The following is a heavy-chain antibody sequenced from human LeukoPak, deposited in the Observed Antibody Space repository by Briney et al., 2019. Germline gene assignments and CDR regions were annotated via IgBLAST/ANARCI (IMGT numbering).Heavy chain of an antibody. V-gene: IGHV3-53*05. D-gene: IGHD3-16*02. J-gene: IGHJ4*02. CDR1: GFTVSSNY. CDR2: IYSGGRT. Sequence: PGGSLRLSCAASGFTVSSNYMTWVRQAPGKGLEWVSVIYSGGRTYYADAVKGRFTISRDNSKNMLYLQMNSLRAEDTAVYYCAKEVWGSHHYFDSWGQGTLVTVSS. CDR3: AKEVWGSHHYFDS.